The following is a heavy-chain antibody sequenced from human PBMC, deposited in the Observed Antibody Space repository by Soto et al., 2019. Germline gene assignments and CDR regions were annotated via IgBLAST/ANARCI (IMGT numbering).Heavy chain of an antibody. CDR3: TRGGDAYKNGH. J-gene: IGHJ4*02. Sequence: SETLSLTCTVSGGSIRSYYWSWIRQPPGKGLEWIGYIYYSGSTNYNPSLKSRVTMSVDTSKNQFSLKLTSVNAADTAVYYCTRGGDAYKNGHWGQGTLVTVSS. CDR1: GGSIRSYY. D-gene: IGHD2-21*01. V-gene: IGHV4-59*01. CDR2: IYYSGST.